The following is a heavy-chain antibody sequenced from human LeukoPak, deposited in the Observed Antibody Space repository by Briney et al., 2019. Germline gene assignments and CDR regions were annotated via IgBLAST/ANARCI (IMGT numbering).Heavy chain of an antibody. J-gene: IGHJ4*02. D-gene: IGHD6-6*01. CDR3: AREGDSSSGDYFDY. Sequence: SVKVSCKASGGTFSSYAISWVRQAPGQRLEWMGGIIPIFGTANYAQKFQGRVTITADESTSTAYMELSSLRSEDTAVYYCAREGDSSSGDYFDYWGQGTLVTVSS. CDR2: IIPIFGTA. V-gene: IGHV1-69*01. CDR1: GGTFSSYA.